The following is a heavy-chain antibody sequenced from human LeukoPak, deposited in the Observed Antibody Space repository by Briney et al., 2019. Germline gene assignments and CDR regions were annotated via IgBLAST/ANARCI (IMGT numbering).Heavy chain of an antibody. J-gene: IGHJ4*02. CDR1: GGSISSGSYY. CDR2: IYTSGST. V-gene: IGHV4-61*02. Sequence: PSQTLSLTCTVSGGSISSGSYYWSWIRQPAGKGLEWIGRIYTSGSTNYNPSLKSRVTISVDTSKNQFSLKLSSVTAADTAVYYCASCHLYYFDYWGQGTLVTVSS. CDR3: ASCHLYYFDY.